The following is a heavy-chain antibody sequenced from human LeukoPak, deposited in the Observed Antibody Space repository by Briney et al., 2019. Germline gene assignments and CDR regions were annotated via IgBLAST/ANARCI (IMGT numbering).Heavy chain of an antibody. CDR1: GGSISSSSYY. CDR3: ARKYYYGSGSYDY. V-gene: IGHV4-39*07. J-gene: IGHJ4*02. D-gene: IGHD3-10*01. CDR2: VYYSGSP. Sequence: SETLSLTCTVSGGSISSSSYYWGWIRQPPGKGLEWIGSVYYSGSPYYNPSLKRRVTISVDKSKNQFSLKLSSVTAADTAVYYCARKYYYGSGSYDYWGQGTLVTVSS.